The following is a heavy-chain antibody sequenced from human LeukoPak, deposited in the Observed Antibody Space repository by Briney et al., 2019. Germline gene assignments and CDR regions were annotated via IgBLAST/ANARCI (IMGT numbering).Heavy chain of an antibody. V-gene: IGHV4-59*01. CDR3: ARGAHYYDSSGYGAWFDP. Sequence: SETLSLTCTVSGGSISSYYWSWIRQPPGKGLEWIGYIYYSGSTNYNPSLKSRVTTSVDTSKNQFSLKLSSVTAADTAVYYCARGAHYYDSSGYGAWFDPWGQGTLVTVSS. D-gene: IGHD3-22*01. J-gene: IGHJ5*02. CDR2: IYYSGST. CDR1: GGSISSYY.